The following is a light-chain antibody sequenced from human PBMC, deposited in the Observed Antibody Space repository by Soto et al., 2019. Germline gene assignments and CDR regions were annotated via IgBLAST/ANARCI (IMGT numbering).Light chain of an antibody. CDR3: QQYNNWPWT. CDR1: QSISDT. CDR2: GAS. Sequence: EIVITQSPGTLSVSPGGRATLSCRASQSISDTLAWYQQKPGQAPRLLIYGASKRATGFPARFSGSGSGTDFTLTISSLQSEDFAVYYCQQYNNWPWTFGQGTKVDIK. J-gene: IGKJ1*01. V-gene: IGKV3-15*01.